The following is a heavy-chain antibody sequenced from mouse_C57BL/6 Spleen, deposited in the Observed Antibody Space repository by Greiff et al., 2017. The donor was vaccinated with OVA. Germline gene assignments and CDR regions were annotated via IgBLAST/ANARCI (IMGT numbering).Heavy chain of an antibody. CDR1: GYTFTSYW. D-gene: IGHD4-1*01. J-gene: IGHJ3*01. CDR3: ARARDWDDAY. V-gene: IGHV1-50*01. CDR2: IDPSDSYT. Sequence: QVQLQQPGAELVKPGASVKLSCKASGYTFTSYWMQWVKQRPGQGLEWIGEIDPSDSYTNYTPKFKGKATLTVDTSSSTAYMQLSSLTSEDAAVYYSARARDWDDAYWGQGTLVTVSA.